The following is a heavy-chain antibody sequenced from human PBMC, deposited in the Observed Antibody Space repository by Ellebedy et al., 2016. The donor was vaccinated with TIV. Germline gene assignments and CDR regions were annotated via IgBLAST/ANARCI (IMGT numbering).Heavy chain of an antibody. CDR2: IIPIFNTA. D-gene: IGHD4-17*01. CDR1: GGTFSKYA. Sequence: SVKVSCXTSGGTFSKYAISWVRQAPGQGLEWMGGIIPIFNTANYAQKFQGRVTITADESTSTAYMELSSLRSEDTAVYYCARAYGDHYIDAFDIWGQGTMVTVSS. V-gene: IGHV1-69*13. J-gene: IGHJ3*02. CDR3: ARAYGDHYIDAFDI.